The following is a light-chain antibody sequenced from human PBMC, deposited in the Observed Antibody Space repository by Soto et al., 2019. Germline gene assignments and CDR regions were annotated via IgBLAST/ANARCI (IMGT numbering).Light chain of an antibody. Sequence: EIVMTQSPATLSVSPGERATLSCRASQSVSNNLAWYQQKPGQAPSLLIFCAYNRATGVQARFSGSGSGTEFTLTISGLQAEDLGVYYCHQYNSSPKTFGQGTKLEIK. V-gene: IGKV3-15*01. CDR2: CAY. J-gene: IGKJ2*01. CDR3: HQYNSSPKT. CDR1: QSVSNN.